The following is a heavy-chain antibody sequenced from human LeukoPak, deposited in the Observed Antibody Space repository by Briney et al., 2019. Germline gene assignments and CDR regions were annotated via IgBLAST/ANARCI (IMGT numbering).Heavy chain of an antibody. CDR3: NRWHSGGVSYSIF. Sequence: GGSLRLSCTASGFTFGHYSMTWFGQAPGRGLEGVDFISGKDGPTAYAASVRGRLSISRDPYNTIAHLETNSLRPEHPAVYYCNRWHSGGVSYSIFWGRGTLVTVST. V-gene: IGHV3-49*03. CDR2: ISGKDGPT. D-gene: IGHD2-21*01. CDR1: GFTFGHYS. J-gene: IGHJ1*01.